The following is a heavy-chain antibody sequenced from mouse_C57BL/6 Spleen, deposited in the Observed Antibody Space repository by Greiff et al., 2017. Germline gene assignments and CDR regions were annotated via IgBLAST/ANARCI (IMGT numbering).Heavy chain of an antibody. CDR2: INPNNGGT. Sequence: VQLKESGPELVKPGASVKIPCKASGYTFTDYNMDWVKQSHGKSLEWIGDINPNNGGTIYNQKFKGKATLTVYKSSSTAYMELRSLTSEDTAVYYCARSLYFDYYAMDYWGQGTSVTVSS. V-gene: IGHV1-18*01. D-gene: IGHD2-1*01. J-gene: IGHJ4*01. CDR3: ARSLYFDYYAMDY. CDR1: GYTFTDYN.